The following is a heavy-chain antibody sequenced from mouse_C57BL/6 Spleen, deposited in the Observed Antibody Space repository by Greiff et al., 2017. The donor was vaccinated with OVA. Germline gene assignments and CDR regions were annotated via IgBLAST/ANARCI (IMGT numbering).Heavy chain of an antibody. Sequence: VQLQQSGPGLVAPSQSLSITCTVSGFSLTSYGVHWVRQPPGKGLEWLVVIWSDGSTTYNSALKSRLSISKDNSKSQVFLKMNSLQTDDTAMYYCARHRGQLRLRMDAMDYWGQGTSVTVSS. CDR3: ARHRGQLRLRMDAMDY. CDR2: IWSDGST. J-gene: IGHJ4*01. V-gene: IGHV2-6-1*01. D-gene: IGHD3-2*02. CDR1: GFSLTSYG.